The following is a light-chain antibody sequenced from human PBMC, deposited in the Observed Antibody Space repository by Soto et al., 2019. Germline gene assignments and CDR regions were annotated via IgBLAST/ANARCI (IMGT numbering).Light chain of an antibody. CDR3: QHYKNYPWT. J-gene: IGKJ1*01. V-gene: IGKV1-8*01. Sequence: AIRMTQSQSSLSASAGDRVAIACRASQDVGRYLAWYQQKPGQAPKLLIYGASTLQSGVASRFSGGGSVTDFTLTISCLQSEDFETYYCQHYKNYPWTFGQGTKGEIK. CDR2: GAS. CDR1: QDVGRY.